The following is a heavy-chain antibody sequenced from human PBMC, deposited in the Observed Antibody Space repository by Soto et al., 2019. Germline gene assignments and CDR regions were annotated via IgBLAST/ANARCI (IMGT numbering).Heavy chain of an antibody. CDR2: IYYSGST. CDR3: ARDLLYCSSTSCYNWFDP. CDR1: GGSISSYY. V-gene: IGHV4-59*01. D-gene: IGHD2-2*01. J-gene: IGHJ5*02. Sequence: PSETLSLTCTVSGGSISSYYWSWIRQPPGKGLEWIGYIYYSGSTNYNPSLKSRVTISVDTSKNQFSLKLSSVTAADTAVYYCARDLLYCSSTSCYNWFDPWGQGTLVTVSS.